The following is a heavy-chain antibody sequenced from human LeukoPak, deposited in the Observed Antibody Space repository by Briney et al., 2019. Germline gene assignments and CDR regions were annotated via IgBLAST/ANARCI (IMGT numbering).Heavy chain of an antibody. CDR2: ISTDGSST. D-gene: IGHD1-1*01. Sequence: PPGGSLRLSCAASGFTFSYYWMHWVRQAPGKGLVWVSRISTDGSSTDYADSVKGRFASSRDNAKNALYLQMNNLRAADTAVYYCARDNNWSDAWFDPWGQGTLVTVSS. V-gene: IGHV3-74*01. CDR3: ARDNNWSDAWFDP. CDR1: GFTFSYYW. J-gene: IGHJ5*02.